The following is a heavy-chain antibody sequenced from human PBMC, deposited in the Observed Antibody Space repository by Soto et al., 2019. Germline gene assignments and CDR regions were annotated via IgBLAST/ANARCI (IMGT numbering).Heavy chain of an antibody. CDR1: GYTFNSFW. CDR3: VTTRDGTTFFPH. J-gene: IGHJ4*02. Sequence: PGESLKISCQGPGYTFNSFWIGWVRQMPGEGLEWMGLMFPWTSDTRYSPSFQGHVSISVDRSTGTGYLQWNSLKASDTAMYYCVTTRDGTTFFPHWGQGTPVTVSS. D-gene: IGHD1-7*01. CDR2: MFPWTSDT. V-gene: IGHV5-51*01.